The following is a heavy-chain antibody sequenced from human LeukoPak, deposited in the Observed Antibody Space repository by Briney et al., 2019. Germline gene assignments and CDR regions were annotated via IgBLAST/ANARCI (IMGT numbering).Heavy chain of an antibody. CDR1: GYTVTIYA. D-gene: IGHD3-3*01. CDR2: INTNTGNP. CDR3: ARGGLLRVLRFLTYPHY. V-gene: IGHV7-4-1*02. Sequence: ASVTVSCTASGYTVTIYAMHWVRQAPGQGLEWMGWINTNTGNPTYAQGFTGRFVFSLDTSVSTAYLQISSLKAEDTAVYYCARGGLLRVLRFLTYPHYWGQGTLVTVSS. J-gene: IGHJ4*02.